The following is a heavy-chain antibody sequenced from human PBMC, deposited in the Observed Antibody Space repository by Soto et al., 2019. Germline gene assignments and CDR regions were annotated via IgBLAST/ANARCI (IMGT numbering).Heavy chain of an antibody. CDR3: ARQIYDSDTGPNFQYYFDS. J-gene: IGHJ4*02. D-gene: IGHD3-22*01. V-gene: IGHV5-10-1*01. CDR2: IDPSDSQT. Sequence: GESLKISCNGSGYSFACYWITWVGQKPGKGLEWMGRIDPSDSQTYYSPSFRGHVTISVTKSITTVFLQWSSLRASDTAMYYCARQIYDSDTGPNFQYYFDSWGQGTPVTVSS. CDR1: GYSFACYW.